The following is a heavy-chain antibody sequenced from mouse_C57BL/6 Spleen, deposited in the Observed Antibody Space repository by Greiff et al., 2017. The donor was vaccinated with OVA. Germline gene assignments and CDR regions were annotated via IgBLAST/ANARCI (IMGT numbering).Heavy chain of an antibody. CDR1: GYTFTDYE. D-gene: IGHD3-1*01. CDR2: IDPETGGP. V-gene: IGHV1-15*01. Sequence: VQLVESGAELVRPGASVTLSCKASGYTFTDYEMHWVKQTPVHGLEWIGAIDPETGGPAYNQKFKGKAILTADKSSSTAYMELRSLTSEDSAVYYCTSRGLYAMDYWGQGTSGTVSS. J-gene: IGHJ4*01. CDR3: TSRGLYAMDY.